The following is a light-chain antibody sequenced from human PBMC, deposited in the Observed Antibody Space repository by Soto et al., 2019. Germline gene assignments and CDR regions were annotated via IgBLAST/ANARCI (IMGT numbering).Light chain of an antibody. CDR2: GVT. Sequence: QSVLTQPASVSGSPGQWTTISCTGTSSDVGGYNYVSWYQHHPGKAPKLMIYGVTNRPSGVSNRFSGSKSGNTASLTISGLQTEDEADYYCSSYTSSNSYVFGTGNKVTDL. V-gene: IGLV2-14*03. CDR1: SSDVGGYNY. J-gene: IGLJ1*01. CDR3: SSYTSSNSYV.